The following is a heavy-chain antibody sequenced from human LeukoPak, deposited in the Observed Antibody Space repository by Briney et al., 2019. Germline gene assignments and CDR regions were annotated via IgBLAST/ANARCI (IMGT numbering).Heavy chain of an antibody. V-gene: IGHV4-30-4*01. CDR1: GGSISSGDYY. CDR3: ARATPDSSGYYQGYFDY. CDR2: IYYSGST. Sequence: SETLSLTCTVSGGSISSGDYYWSWIRQPPGKVLEWIGYIYYSGSTYYNPSLKSRVIISVDTSKNQFSLKLSSVTAADTAVYYCARATPDSSGYYQGYFDYWGQGTLVTVSS. D-gene: IGHD3-22*01. J-gene: IGHJ4*02.